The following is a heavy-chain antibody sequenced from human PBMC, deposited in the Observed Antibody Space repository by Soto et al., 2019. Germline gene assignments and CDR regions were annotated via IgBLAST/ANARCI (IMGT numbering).Heavy chain of an antibody. V-gene: IGHV4-30-2*01. CDR2: IYHSGST. J-gene: IGHJ4*02. D-gene: IGHD3-22*01. CDR3: ARVSYDSSGYNPDY. CDR1: GGSISSGGYS. Sequence: PSETLSLTCAVSGGSISSGGYSWSWIRQPPGKGLEWIGYIYHSGSTYYNPSLKSRVTISVDRSKNQFSLKLSSVTAADTAVYYCARVSYDSSGYNPDYWDQGTLVTVSS.